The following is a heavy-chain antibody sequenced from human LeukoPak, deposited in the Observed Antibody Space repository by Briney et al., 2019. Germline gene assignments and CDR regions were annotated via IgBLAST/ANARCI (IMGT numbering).Heavy chain of an antibody. CDR1: GYSFTNYW. V-gene: IGHV5-51*01. CDR3: ARLPPGRNGYNFFDY. CDR2: IYPDDSDT. J-gene: IGHJ4*02. Sequence: GESLQISCQGSGYSFTNYWIGWVRQMPGKGLEWMGIIYPDDSDTRYSPSFKGQVTISADKSINTAYLQWSTLKASDTAIYYCARLPPGRNGYNFFDYWGQGTLVTVSS. D-gene: IGHD5-24*01.